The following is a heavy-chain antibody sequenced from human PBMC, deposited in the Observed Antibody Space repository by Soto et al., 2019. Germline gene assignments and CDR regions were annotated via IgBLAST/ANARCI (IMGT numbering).Heavy chain of an antibody. Sequence: QVQLQESGPGLVKPSETLSLTCTVSGGSIGTNYWSWIRQPPGKGLEWIGHVYYTGSTNYNPSLKSRVTISVDTSKNEFSLKLGSVTAADTAVYYCARRPDRGSSRFDYWGQGTLVTASS. CDR2: VYYTGST. CDR1: GGSIGTNY. V-gene: IGHV4-59*08. CDR3: ARRPDRGSSRFDY. D-gene: IGHD6-13*01. J-gene: IGHJ4*02.